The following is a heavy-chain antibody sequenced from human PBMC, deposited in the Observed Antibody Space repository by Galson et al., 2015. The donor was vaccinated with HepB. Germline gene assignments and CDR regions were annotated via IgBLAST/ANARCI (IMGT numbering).Heavy chain of an antibody. Sequence: SLRLSCAASGFTFSSYGMHWVRQAPGKGLEWVAVISYDGSNKYYADSVKGRFTISRDNSKNTLYLQMNSLRAEDTAVYYCAKDRSVTFYYFDYWGQGTLVTVSS. V-gene: IGHV3-30*18. D-gene: IGHD4-17*01. CDR1: GFTFSSYG. CDR2: ISYDGSNK. J-gene: IGHJ4*02. CDR3: AKDRSVTFYYFDY.